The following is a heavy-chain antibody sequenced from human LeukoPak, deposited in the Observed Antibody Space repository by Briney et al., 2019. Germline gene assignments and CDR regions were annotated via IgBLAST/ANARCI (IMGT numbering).Heavy chain of an antibody. CDR2: MYHSGST. V-gene: IGHV4-30-2*01. D-gene: IGHD4-11*01. CDR1: GGSISSGAYY. J-gene: IGHJ4*02. CDR3: ARGPTASPQFDY. Sequence: PSQTLSLTFTVSGGSISSGAYYWSWIRQPPGKGLEWIGYMYHSGSTYYNPSLKSRVTISVDRSKNQFSLKLSSVTAADTAVNYCARGPTASPQFDYWGLGTLVTVSS.